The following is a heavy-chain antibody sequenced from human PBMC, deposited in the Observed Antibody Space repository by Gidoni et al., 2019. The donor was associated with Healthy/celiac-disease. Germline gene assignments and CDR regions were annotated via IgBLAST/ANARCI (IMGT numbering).Heavy chain of an antibody. J-gene: IGHJ6*03. V-gene: IGHV1-69*01. CDR1: GGTFSSYA. Sequence: QVQLVQSGAEVKKPGSSVKVSCKASGGTFSSYAISWVRQAPGQGLEWMGGIIPIFGTANYAQKFQGRVTITADESTSTAYMELSSLRSEDTAVYYCARGRRDGDYDYYYYYMDVWGKGTTVTVSS. D-gene: IGHD4-17*01. CDR2: IIPIFGTA. CDR3: ARGRRDGDYDYYYYYMDV.